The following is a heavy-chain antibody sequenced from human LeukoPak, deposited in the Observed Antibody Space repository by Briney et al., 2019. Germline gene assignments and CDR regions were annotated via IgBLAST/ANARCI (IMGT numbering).Heavy chain of an antibody. J-gene: IGHJ4*02. V-gene: IGHV3-66*01. Sequence: GGSLRLSCAASGFTVSSNYMSWVRQAPGKGLEWVSVIYSGDSTYYADSVKGRFTISRDNAKNSLYLQMNSLRAEDTAVYYCARDPYYDSSGYDGYWGQGTLVTVSS. CDR1: GFTVSSNY. D-gene: IGHD3-22*01. CDR3: ARDPYYDSSGYDGY. CDR2: IYSGDST.